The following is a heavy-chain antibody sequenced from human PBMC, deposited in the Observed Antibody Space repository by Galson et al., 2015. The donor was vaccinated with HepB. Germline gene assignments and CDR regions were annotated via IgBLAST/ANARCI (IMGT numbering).Heavy chain of an antibody. CDR1: GGTFISSA. CDR3: ASSPRHGYSYGYFDY. Sequence: SVKVSCKASGGTFISSALSWLRQAPGQGLEWMGGIIPIFGTANYAQKFQGRVTITAYESTSTASMELSSLRSEDRAVYYCASSPRHGYSYGYFDYWGQGTLVTVSS. V-gene: IGHV1-69*13. D-gene: IGHD5-18*01. J-gene: IGHJ4*02. CDR2: IIPIFGTA.